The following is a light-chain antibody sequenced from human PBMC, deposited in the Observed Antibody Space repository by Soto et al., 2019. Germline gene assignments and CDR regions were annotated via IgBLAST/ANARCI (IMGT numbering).Light chain of an antibody. CDR2: EGS. J-gene: IGLJ7*01. CDR3: CSYAGSRV. V-gene: IGLV2-23*01. Sequence: QSVLTQPASVSGSPGQSITISCTGTSSDARNYNLVSWYQHHPGKAPKLMIYEGSKRPSGVSNRFSGSNSGTTASLTISGLQAEDEADYYCCSYAGSRVFGGGTQLTVL. CDR1: SSDARNYNL.